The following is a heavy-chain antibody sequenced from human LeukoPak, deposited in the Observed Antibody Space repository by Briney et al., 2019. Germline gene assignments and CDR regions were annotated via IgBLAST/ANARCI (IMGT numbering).Heavy chain of an antibody. CDR2: IYYSGST. J-gene: IGHJ3*02. CDR1: GGSISSYY. V-gene: IGHV4-59*08. Sequence: SETLSLTCTVSGGSISSYYWSWIRQPPGKGLEWIGYIYYSGSTNYNPSLKSRVTISVDTSKNQFSLKLSSVTAADTAVYYCARRAVRGDDAFDIWGQGTMVTVSS. D-gene: IGHD3-10*01. CDR3: ARRAVRGDDAFDI.